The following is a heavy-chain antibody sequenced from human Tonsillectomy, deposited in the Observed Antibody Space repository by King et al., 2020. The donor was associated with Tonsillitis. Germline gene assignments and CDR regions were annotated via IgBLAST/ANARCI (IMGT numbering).Heavy chain of an antibody. Sequence: VQLVESGGGLVKPGGSLRLSCAASGFTFSNVWMNWVRQAPGKGLEGVGRIKGKIYGGTTAYAAPVKGRFTISREDSKNTLDLHMKSLKTEDTAVYYCATDADLPGSSYYFDDWGQGTLVTVSS. CDR1: GFTFSNVW. V-gene: IGHV3-15*01. D-gene: IGHD3-10*01. CDR3: ATDADLPGSSYYFDD. CDR2: IKGKIYGGTT. J-gene: IGHJ4*02.